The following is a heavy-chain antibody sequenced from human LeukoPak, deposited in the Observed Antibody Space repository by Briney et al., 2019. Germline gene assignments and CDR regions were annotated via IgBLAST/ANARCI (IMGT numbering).Heavy chain of an antibody. J-gene: IGHJ4*02. CDR1: GFTFSSYE. CDR2: ISSSGSTI. CDR3: AREDYDSSGYPFDY. V-gene: IGHV3-48*03. D-gene: IGHD3-22*01. Sequence: GGSLRPSCAASGFTFSSYEMNWVRRAPGKGLEWVSYISSSGSTIYYADSVKGRFTISRDNAKNSLYLQMNSLRAEDTAVYYCAREDYDSSGYPFDYWGQGTLVTVSS.